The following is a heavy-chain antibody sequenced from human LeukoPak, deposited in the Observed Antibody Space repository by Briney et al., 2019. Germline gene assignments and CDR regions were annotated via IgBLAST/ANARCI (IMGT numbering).Heavy chain of an antibody. CDR1: GFTFSSYW. CDR3: ARGGEVYSSSSAWFDP. V-gene: IGHV3-7*01. Sequence: PGGSLRLSCAASGFTFSSYWMSWVRQAPGKGLEWVANIKQDGSEKYYVDSVKGRFTISRDNAKNSLYLQMNSLRAEDTAVYYCARGGEVYSSSSAWFDPWGQGTLVTVSS. D-gene: IGHD6-6*01. CDR2: IKQDGSEK. J-gene: IGHJ5*02.